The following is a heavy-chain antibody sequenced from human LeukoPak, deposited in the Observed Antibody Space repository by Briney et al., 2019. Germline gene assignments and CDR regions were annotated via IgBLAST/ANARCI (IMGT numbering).Heavy chain of an antibody. D-gene: IGHD1-7*01. Sequence: GSVKVSCKASGYTFTSYGISWVRQAPGQRHEWMGWISAYSGNTNYAQKLQGRVTTTTDTSTSTAYMELRSLRSDDTAVYYCAEYNWNYWFDPWGQGTLVTASS. J-gene: IGHJ5*02. CDR2: ISAYSGNT. V-gene: IGHV1-18*01. CDR3: AEYNWNYWFDP. CDR1: GYTFTSYG.